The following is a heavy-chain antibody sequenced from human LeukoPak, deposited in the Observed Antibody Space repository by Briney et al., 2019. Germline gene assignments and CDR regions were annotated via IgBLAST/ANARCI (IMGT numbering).Heavy chain of an antibody. D-gene: IGHD2-15*01. V-gene: IGHV4-34*12. CDR3: SRLYSGTRPPDY. Sequence: PSETLSLTCAVYGGSFSGYYWGWIRQPPGKGLEWIGSIFYSGSTYYNPSLKSRVTISVDTSKNQISLKVTSVTAADTAIYYCSRLYSGTRPPDYWGQGTLVTVSS. J-gene: IGHJ4*02. CDR2: IFYSGST. CDR1: GGSFSGYY.